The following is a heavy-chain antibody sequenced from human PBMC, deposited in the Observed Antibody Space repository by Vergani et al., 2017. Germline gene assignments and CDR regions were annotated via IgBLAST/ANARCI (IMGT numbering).Heavy chain of an antibody. D-gene: IGHD4-17*01. CDR1: GFTFSSYS. J-gene: IGHJ3*02. V-gene: IGHV3-21*01. Sequence: EVQVVESGGGLVQPGGSLRLSCAASGFTFSSYSMNWVRQAPGKGLEWVSSISSSSSYIYYADSVKGRFTISRDNAKNSLYLQMNSLRAEDTAVYHCARPSAPGDYDALDIWGQGTMVTVSS. CDR3: ARPSAPGDYDALDI. CDR2: ISSSSSYI.